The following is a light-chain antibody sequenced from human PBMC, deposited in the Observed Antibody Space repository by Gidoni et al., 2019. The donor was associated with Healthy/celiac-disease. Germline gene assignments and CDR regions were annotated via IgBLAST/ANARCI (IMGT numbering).Light chain of an antibody. Sequence: IVITQSPLSLPVTPAEPASISCRSSQCLLHSNGYNYLDWYLQKPGQSPQLRISLGSNRASGVPYRCSGSGAGTDFTLKISRVEAEDVGVYYCMQARQTPLTFGGXTKVEIK. CDR1: QCLLHSNGYNY. CDR2: LGS. V-gene: IGKV2-28*01. J-gene: IGKJ4*01. CDR3: MQARQTPLT.